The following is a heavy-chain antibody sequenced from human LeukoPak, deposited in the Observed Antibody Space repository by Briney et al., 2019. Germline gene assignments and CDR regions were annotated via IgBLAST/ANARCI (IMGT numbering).Heavy chain of an antibody. CDR2: ISGSGGST. Sequence: GASLRLSCAASGFTFSSYAMSWVRQAPGKGLEWVSAISGSGGSTYYADSVKGRFTISRDNSKNTLYLQMNSLRAEDTAVYYCAKDLADFGYSMFYFDYWGPGTLGTVSP. CDR1: GFTFSSYA. V-gene: IGHV3-23*01. CDR3: AKDLADFGYSMFYFDY. D-gene: IGHD3-10*02. J-gene: IGHJ4*02.